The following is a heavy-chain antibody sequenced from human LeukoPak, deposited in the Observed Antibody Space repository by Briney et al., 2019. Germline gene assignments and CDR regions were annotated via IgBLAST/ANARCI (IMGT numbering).Heavy chain of an antibody. D-gene: IGHD3-22*01. Sequence: GGSLRLSCAASGFTFSIYAMHWVRQAPGKGLEYVSAISSNGGSTYYANSVKGRFTISRDNSKNTLYLQMGSLRAEDTAVYYCARDPRGYDSSGYYPWGQGTLVTVSS. CDR1: GFTFSIYA. J-gene: IGHJ5*02. CDR2: ISSNGGST. V-gene: IGHV3-64*01. CDR3: ARDPRGYDSSGYYP.